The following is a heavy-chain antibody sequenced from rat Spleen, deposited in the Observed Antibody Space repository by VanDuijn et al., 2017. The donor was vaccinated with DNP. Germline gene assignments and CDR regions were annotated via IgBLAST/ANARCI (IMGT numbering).Heavy chain of an antibody. CDR2: IIYSGGT. CDR3: ARWTRYFDY. Sequence: EVQLQESGSGLVKPSQSLSLTCSVTGYSITSNYWGWIRKFPGNKMEYIGHIIYSGGTNYNPSLKSRISITRDTSKNHFFLHLNSVTTEDTATYYCARWTRYFDYWGQGVMVTVSS. D-gene: IGHD1-7*01. CDR1: GYSITSNY. V-gene: IGHV3-1*01. J-gene: IGHJ2*01.